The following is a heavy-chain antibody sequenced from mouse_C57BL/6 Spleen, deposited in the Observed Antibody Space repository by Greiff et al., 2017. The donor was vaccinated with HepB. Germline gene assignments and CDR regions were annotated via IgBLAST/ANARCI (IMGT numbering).Heavy chain of an antibody. CDR2: INPGSGGT. J-gene: IGHJ3*01. CDR1: GYAFTNYL. Sequence: QVQLQQSGAELVRPGTSVKVSCKASGYAFTNYLIEWVKQRPGQGLEWIGVINPGSGGTNYNEKFKGKATLTADKSSSTAYMQLSSLTSEDSAVYFCARSEVYYDYDWFAYWGQGTLVTVSA. D-gene: IGHD2-4*01. V-gene: IGHV1-54*01. CDR3: ARSEVYYDYDWFAY.